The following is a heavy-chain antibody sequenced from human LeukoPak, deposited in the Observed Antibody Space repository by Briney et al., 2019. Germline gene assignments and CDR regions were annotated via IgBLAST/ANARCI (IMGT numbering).Heavy chain of an antibody. Sequence: ASVKVSCKASGYTFTSYGISWVRQAPGQGLEWMGWISAYNGNTNYAQKLQGRVTMTTGTSTSTAYMELRSLRSDDTAVYYCAREVDTAMAPYFDYWGQGTLVTVSS. D-gene: IGHD5-18*01. CDR2: ISAYNGNT. V-gene: IGHV1-18*01. J-gene: IGHJ4*02. CDR1: GYTFTSYG. CDR3: AREVDTAMAPYFDY.